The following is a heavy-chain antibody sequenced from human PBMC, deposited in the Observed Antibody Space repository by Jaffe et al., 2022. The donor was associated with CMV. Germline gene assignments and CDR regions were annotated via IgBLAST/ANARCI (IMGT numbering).Heavy chain of an antibody. CDR1: GGTFSSYA. J-gene: IGHJ3*02. V-gene: IGHV1-69*09. CDR2: IIPILGIA. D-gene: IGHD2-21*01. CDR3: ARVHIGMEGAFDI. Sequence: QVQLVQSGAEVKKPGSSVKVSCKASGGTFSSYAISWVRQAPGQGLEWMGRIIPILGIANYAQKFQGRVTITADKSTSTAYMELSSLRSEDTAVYYCARVHIGMEGAFDIWGQGTMVTVSS.